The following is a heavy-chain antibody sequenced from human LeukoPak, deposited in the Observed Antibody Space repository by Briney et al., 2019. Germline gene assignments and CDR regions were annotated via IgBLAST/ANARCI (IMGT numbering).Heavy chain of an antibody. CDR2: IRHDEANS. CDR3: AKEYTPSSPLGELDS. J-gene: IGHJ4*02. CDR1: GFNLNSYA. V-gene: IGHV3-30*02. D-gene: IGHD6-6*01. Sequence: SGESLTLSCAVSGFNLNSYAKHWVRQAPGKGLEWVAVIRHDEANSCYAASVQGRFTISRDTCKKLLYLQMNSLRVEDTAVYYCAKEYTPSSPLGELDSWGQGTLVPVSS.